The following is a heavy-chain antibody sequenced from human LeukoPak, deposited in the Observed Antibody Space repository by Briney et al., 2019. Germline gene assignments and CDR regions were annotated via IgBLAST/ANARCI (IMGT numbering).Heavy chain of an antibody. D-gene: IGHD3-22*01. Sequence: HPGRSLRLSCAASGFTFSSYAMHWVRQAPGKGLEWVAVISYDGSNKYYADSVKGRFTISRDNSKNTLYLQMNSLRAEDTAVCYCARVDSSGYYDAFDIWGQGTMVTVSS. CDR2: ISYDGSNK. J-gene: IGHJ3*02. CDR3: ARVDSSGYYDAFDI. CDR1: GFTFSSYA. V-gene: IGHV3-30*01.